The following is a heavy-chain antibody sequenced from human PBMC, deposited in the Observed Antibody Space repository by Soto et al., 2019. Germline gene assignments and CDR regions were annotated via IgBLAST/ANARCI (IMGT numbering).Heavy chain of an antibody. J-gene: IGHJ5*02. CDR1: GYTFTSYS. V-gene: IGHV1-18*04. Sequence: ASAKVSCKASGYTFTSYSLSWVGHSPGQGLEWMGWISTYNGNTNYAQNLQGRVTMTTDISTNTAYMELRSLRSDDTAVYYCARTATYYDFWSGHEENWFDPWGQGTLVTVSS. D-gene: IGHD3-3*01. CDR3: ARTATYYDFWSGHEENWFDP. CDR2: ISTYNGNT.